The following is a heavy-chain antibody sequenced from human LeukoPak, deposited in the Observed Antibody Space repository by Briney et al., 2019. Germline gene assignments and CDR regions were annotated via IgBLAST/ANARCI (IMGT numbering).Heavy chain of an antibody. V-gene: IGHV3-74*03. CDR2: IGSAGTST. J-gene: IGHJ4*02. CDR3: TRHHDY. CDR1: GFTFSSHW. Sequence: PGGSLRLSCAASGFTFSSHWMHWVRQAPGKGLVWVALIGSAGTSTTYADSVKGRFTISRDNARNILYLQMNGLRVDDTAVYYCTRHHDYWGRGTPVTVYS.